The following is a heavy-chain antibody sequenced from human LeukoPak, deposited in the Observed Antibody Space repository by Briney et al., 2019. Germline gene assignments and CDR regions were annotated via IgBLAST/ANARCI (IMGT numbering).Heavy chain of an antibody. CDR2: IYPGDSDT. Sequence: GESLKISCKGSGYTFCSYWIAWVRHMPGKGLVWMGIIYPGDSDTRYSPSFQGQVTISVEKSISTAYLQWNSLKASDTAMYYCARHPGATKSYYYYGMDVWGQGTTVTVSS. V-gene: IGHV5-51*01. J-gene: IGHJ6*02. CDR1: GYTFCSYW. D-gene: IGHD5-12*01. CDR3: ARHPGATKSYYYYGMDV.